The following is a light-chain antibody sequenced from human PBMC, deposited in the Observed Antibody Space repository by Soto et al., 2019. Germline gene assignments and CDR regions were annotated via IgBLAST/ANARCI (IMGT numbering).Light chain of an antibody. V-gene: IGKV1-39*01. CDR2: AAS. CDR1: QAILTY. Sequence: DIHLTQSPSSLSAAVGDRVTITCRASQAILTYLNWLQQKAGKAPKVLISAASTLQSGVPPRFSGSESGTDFTLTISSLQPEDSASYYCQQYYNSVLTFGGGTKVDIK. CDR3: QQYYNSVLT. J-gene: IGKJ4*01.